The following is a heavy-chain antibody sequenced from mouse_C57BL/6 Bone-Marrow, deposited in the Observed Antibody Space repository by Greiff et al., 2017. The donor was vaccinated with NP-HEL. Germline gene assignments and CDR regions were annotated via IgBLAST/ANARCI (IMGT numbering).Heavy chain of an antibody. CDR3: AGRGIYYGYDVGYFDV. Sequence: EVKLVESGGGLVKPGGSLKLSCAASGFTFSDYGMHWVRQAPEKGLEWVAYISSGSSTIYYADTVKGRFTISRDNAKNTLFLQMTSLRSEDTAMYYCAGRGIYYGYDVGYFDVWGTGTTVTVSS. J-gene: IGHJ1*03. D-gene: IGHD2-2*01. CDR1: GFTFSDYG. V-gene: IGHV5-17*01. CDR2: ISSGSSTI.